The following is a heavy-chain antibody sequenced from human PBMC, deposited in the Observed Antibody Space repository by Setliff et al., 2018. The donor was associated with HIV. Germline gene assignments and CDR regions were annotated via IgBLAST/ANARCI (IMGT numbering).Heavy chain of an antibody. Sequence: SETLSLTCNVSGDSISSRYWTWIRQPPGKGLEWIGYINFGSTTYNPSLKSRVTISLDTSKNQFSLKLSSVTAADTAVYYCARSISSGWYYGYFDYWGQGTQVTVS. CDR2: INFGST. CDR3: ARSISSGWYYGYFDY. CDR1: GDSISSRY. J-gene: IGHJ4*02. V-gene: IGHV4-59*11. D-gene: IGHD6-19*01.